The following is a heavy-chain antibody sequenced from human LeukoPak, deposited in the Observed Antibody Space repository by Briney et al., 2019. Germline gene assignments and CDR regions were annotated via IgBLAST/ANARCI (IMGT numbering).Heavy chain of an antibody. CDR2: ISSSGGTT. V-gene: IGHV3-23*01. J-gene: IGHJ4*02. CDR1: GFTFSSNT. D-gene: IGHD2-2*01. Sequence: GGSLRLSCAASGFTFSSNTMSWVRQAPGKGLEWVSAISSSGGTTYYADSVKGRFTISRDNSRNTVYLQMNSLRAEDTAVYYCAKIPLIVVVPAALDYWGQGTLVTVSS. CDR3: AKIPLIVVVPAALDY.